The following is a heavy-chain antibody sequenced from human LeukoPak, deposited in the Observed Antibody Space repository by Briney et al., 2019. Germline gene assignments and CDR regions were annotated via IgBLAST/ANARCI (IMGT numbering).Heavy chain of an antibody. Sequence: GGSLRLSCAASGFTFSSYGMHWVRQAPAKGLEWVAVIWYDGSNKYYADSVKGRFTISRDNSKNTLYLQMNGLRAEDTAVYYCAKDHRDGYNPFDYWGQGTLVTVSS. CDR1: GFTFSSYG. J-gene: IGHJ4*02. CDR3: AKDHRDGYNPFDY. D-gene: IGHD5-24*01. CDR2: IWYDGSNK. V-gene: IGHV3-33*06.